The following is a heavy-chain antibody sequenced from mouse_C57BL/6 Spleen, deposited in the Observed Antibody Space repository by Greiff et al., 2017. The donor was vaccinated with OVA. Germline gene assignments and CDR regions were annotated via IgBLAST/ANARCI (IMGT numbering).Heavy chain of an antibody. D-gene: IGHD4-1*02. CDR1: GYAFTNYL. Sequence: VKLVASGAELVRPGTSVKVSCKASGYAFTNYLIEWVKQRPGQGLEWIGVINPGSGGTNYNEKFKGKATLTADKSSSTAYMQLSSLTSEDSAVYFCASTGTEETWFAYWGQGTLVTVSA. V-gene: IGHV1-54*01. J-gene: IGHJ3*01. CDR3: ASTGTEETWFAY. CDR2: INPGSGGT.